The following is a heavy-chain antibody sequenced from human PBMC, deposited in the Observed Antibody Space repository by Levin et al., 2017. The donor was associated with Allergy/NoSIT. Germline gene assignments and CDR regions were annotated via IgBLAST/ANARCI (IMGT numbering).Heavy chain of an antibody. V-gene: IGHV4-61*01. Sequence: PSETLSLTCTVSGGSVSSGSYYWSWIRQPPGKGLEWIGHIYYSGSTNYNPSLKSRVTISVDTSKNQFSLKLSSVTAADTAVYYCARMGGYDYYYYYYMDVWGKGTTVTVSS. CDR1: GGSVSSGSYY. D-gene: IGHD5-12*01. J-gene: IGHJ6*03. CDR3: ARMGGYDYYYYYYMDV. CDR2: IYYSGST.